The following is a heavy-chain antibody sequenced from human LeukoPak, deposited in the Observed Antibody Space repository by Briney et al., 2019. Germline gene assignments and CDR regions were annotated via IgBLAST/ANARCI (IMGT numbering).Heavy chain of an antibody. V-gene: IGHV3-23*01. CDR2: ISGSGGST. Sequence: GGSLRLSCAASGFTFSSYAISWVRQAPGKGLEWVSAISGSGGSTYYADSVKGRFTISRDNSKNTLYLQMNSLRAEDTAVYYCAKDRLSVAAAGIYFDYWGQGTLVTVSS. CDR1: GFTFSSYA. J-gene: IGHJ4*02. D-gene: IGHD6-13*01. CDR3: AKDRLSVAAAGIYFDY.